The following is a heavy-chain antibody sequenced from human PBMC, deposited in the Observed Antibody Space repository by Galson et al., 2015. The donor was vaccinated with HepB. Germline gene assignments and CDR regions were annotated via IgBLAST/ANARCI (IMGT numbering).Heavy chain of an antibody. D-gene: IGHD2-15*01. V-gene: IGHV6-1*01. J-gene: IGHJ3*02. Sequence: AISGDSVSSNSAAWNWIRQSPSRGLEWLGRTYYRSKWYNDYAVSVKSRITINPDTSKNQFSLQLNSVTPEDTAVYYCAREDCSGGSCYSGEAFDIWGQGTTVTVSS. CDR3: AREDCSGGSCYSGEAFDI. CDR2: TYYRSKWYN. CDR1: GDSVSSNSAA.